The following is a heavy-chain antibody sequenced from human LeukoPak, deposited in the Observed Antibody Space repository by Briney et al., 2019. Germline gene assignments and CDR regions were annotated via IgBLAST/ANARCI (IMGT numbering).Heavy chain of an antibody. D-gene: IGHD2-8*01. Sequence: ASVKVSRKASGYTFTSYDINWVRQATGQALEWMGWMNPNSGNTGYAQKFQGRVTMTRTTSISTAYMELSSLRSEDTAVYYCARGLKNGGYYYYYYGMDVWGQGTTVTVSS. V-gene: IGHV1-8*01. CDR3: ARGLKNGGYYYYYYGMDV. CDR1: GYTFTSYD. CDR2: MNPNSGNT. J-gene: IGHJ6*02.